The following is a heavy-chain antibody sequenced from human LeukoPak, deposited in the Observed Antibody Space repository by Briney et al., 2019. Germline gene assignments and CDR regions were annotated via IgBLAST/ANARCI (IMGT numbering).Heavy chain of an antibody. D-gene: IGHD6-19*01. V-gene: IGHV6-1*01. J-gene: IGHJ4*02. CDR3: ARDLGNTGWYTFDY. Sequence: SQTLSLTCDISGDSVSSNNGAWNWIRQSPSRGLEWLGRTYYRSKWYNDYAGSLNDRITISPDTSKNQFSLHLNSVTPEDTAVYYCARDLGNTGWYTFDYWGQGILVTVSS. CDR2: TYYRSKWYN. CDR1: GDSVSSNNGA.